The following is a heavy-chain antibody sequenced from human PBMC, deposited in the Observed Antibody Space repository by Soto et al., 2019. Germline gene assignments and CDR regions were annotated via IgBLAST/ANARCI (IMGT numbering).Heavy chain of an antibody. V-gene: IGHV3-9*01. J-gene: IGHJ3*02. D-gene: IGHD5-12*01. CDR1: GFTFDDYA. Sequence: GGSLRLSCAASGFTFDDYAMHWVRQAPGKGLEWVSGISWNSGSIGYADSVKGRFTISRDNAKNSLYLQMNSLRAEDTALYYCAKDLMATRSDAFDIWGQGTMVTVSS. CDR3: AKDLMATRSDAFDI. CDR2: ISWNSGSI.